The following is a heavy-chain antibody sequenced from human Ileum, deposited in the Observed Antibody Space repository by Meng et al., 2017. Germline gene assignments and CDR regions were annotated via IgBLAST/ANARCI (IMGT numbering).Heavy chain of an antibody. CDR3: ATTTISTRPDYNGTAV. J-gene: IGHJ6*02. V-gene: IGHV4-59*01. CDR1: GGSITSYY. CDR2: IHHSGNI. D-gene: IGHD2/OR15-2a*01. Sequence: SETLSLTCTVSGGSITSYYWSWIRQPPGKGLEWIGFIHHSGNINYNTSLKSRVTRSLDTSKRQFSLKLRSVTAADTAVYYCATTTISTRPDYNGTAVWGQGNTVT.